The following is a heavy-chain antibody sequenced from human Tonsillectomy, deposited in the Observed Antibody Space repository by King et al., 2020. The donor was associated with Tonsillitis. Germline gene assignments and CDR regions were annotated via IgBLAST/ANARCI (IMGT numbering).Heavy chain of an antibody. Sequence: VQLVESGAEVKKPGESLKISCKGSGYSFTSYWIGWVRQMPGKGLEWMGIIYPGDSDTRYSPSFQGQVTISADKSISTAYLQWSSLKASDTAMYYCARRYCSGGSCYPGLLSYYYCYGMDVWGQGTTVTVSS. CDR2: IYPGDSDT. D-gene: IGHD2-15*01. CDR3: ARRYCSGGSCYPGLLSYYYCYGMDV. V-gene: IGHV5-51*01. J-gene: IGHJ6*02. CDR1: GYSFTSYW.